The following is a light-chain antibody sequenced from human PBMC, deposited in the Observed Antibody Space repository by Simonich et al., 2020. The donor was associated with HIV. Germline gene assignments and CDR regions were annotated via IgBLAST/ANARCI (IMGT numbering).Light chain of an antibody. V-gene: IGLV1-47*01. Sequence: QSVLTQPPSASETPGQRVTISCSGSSSNLGSNYVYWYLQLPGTAPKLLIYRNKQRPSGVPDRFAGSKSGTSASLAISGLRSEDEADYYCATWDDSLSGPVFGGGTKLTVL. CDR2: RNK. CDR3: ATWDDSLSGPV. J-gene: IGLJ3*02. CDR1: SSNLGSNY.